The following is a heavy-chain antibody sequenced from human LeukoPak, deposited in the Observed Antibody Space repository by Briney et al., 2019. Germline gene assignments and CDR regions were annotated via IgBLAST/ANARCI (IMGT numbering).Heavy chain of an antibody. V-gene: IGHV3-23*01. CDR1: GFTFSTYA. Sequence: GGSLRLSCAAPGFTFSTYAMTWVRQAPGKGLEWVSVISGSAGSTYYADSVKGRFTPSRDNSKNTLYLQMNSLRAEDTAVYYCAKSIGGVVVVAADYGGQGTLVTVSS. D-gene: IGHD2-15*01. CDR2: ISGSAGST. J-gene: IGHJ4*02. CDR3: AKSIGGVVVVAADY.